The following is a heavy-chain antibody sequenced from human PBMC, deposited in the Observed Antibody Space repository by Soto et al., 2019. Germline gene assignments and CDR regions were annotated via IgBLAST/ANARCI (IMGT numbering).Heavy chain of an antibody. CDR1: GGSISSGGYS. Sequence: SETLSLTCAVSGGSISSGGYSWSWIRQPPGKGLEWIGYIYHSGSTYYNPSLKSRVTISVDRSKNQFSLKLSSVTAADTAVYYCAVGRRDGYNEGTSVDYWGQGTLVTVSS. J-gene: IGHJ4*02. D-gene: IGHD5-12*01. V-gene: IGHV4-30-2*01. CDR2: IYHSGST. CDR3: AVGRRDGYNEGTSVDY.